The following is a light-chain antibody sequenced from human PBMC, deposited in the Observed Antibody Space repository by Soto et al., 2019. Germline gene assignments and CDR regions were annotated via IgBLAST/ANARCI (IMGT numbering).Light chain of an antibody. J-gene: IGKJ1*01. V-gene: IGKV3-20*01. Sequence: EIVLTQSPGTLSLSPGDRATLSCRASQSLTSSYLAWYQQKPGQAPRLLIYGASSRATGIPDRFSGSGSGTDFTLTISRLEPEDFAVYYCQQYSSSPRTFGQGTKVEIK. CDR3: QQYSSSPRT. CDR1: QSLTSSY. CDR2: GAS.